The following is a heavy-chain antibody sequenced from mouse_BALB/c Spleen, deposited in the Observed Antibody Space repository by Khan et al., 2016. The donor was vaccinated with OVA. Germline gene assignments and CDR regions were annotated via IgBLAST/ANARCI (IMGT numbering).Heavy chain of an antibody. V-gene: IGHV5-17*02. CDR1: GFTFSRFG. J-gene: IGHJ2*01. Sequence: EVELVESGGGLVQPGGSRKLSCAASGFTFSRFGMHWVRQASEKGLVWVAYISSGSSTIYYADTVKGRFTISRDNSKNHLFLQMTTLRSEDTAMYYCARGAKFDYWGQGTTLTVSS. CDR3: ARGAKFDY. CDR2: ISSGSSTI.